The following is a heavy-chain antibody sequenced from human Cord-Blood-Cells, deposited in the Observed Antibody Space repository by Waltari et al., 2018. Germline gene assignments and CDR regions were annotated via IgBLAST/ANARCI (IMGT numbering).Heavy chain of an antibody. V-gene: IGHV1-2*04. Sequence: QVQLVQSGAEVKKPGASVKVSCKASGYTFTGYYMQWVRQAPGQGLEWMGWINPNSGGTNYAQKFQGWVTMTRDTSISTAYMELSRLRSDDTAVYYCAILGWGSAPHPAAFDIWGQGTMVTVSS. D-gene: IGHD3-3*01. J-gene: IGHJ3*02. CDR1: GYTFTGYY. CDR2: INPNSGGT. CDR3: AILGWGSAPHPAAFDI.